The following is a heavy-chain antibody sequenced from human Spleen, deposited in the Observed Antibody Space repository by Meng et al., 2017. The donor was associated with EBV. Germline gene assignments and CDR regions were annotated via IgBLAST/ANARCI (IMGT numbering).Heavy chain of an antibody. CDR3: ARDGNTVAVLY. V-gene: IGHV1-3*01. CDR2: INAGNGDT. J-gene: IGHJ4*02. Sequence: QGQLVKSGAEGKKPGASVKVSCKASGYTFTTYAMHWVRQAPGQRPEWMGWINAGNGDTKYSQKFQDRITITSDTSANTAYMELSSLRPEDTAVYYCARDGNTVAVLYWGQGTLVTVSS. D-gene: IGHD6-19*01. CDR1: GYTFTTYA.